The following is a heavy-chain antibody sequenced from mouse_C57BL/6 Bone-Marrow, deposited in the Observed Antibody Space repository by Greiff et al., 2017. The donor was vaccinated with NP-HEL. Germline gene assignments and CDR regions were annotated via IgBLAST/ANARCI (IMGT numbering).Heavy chain of an antibody. CDR2: LRSKSSHYAT. V-gene: IGHV10-3*01. D-gene: IGHD2-4*01. Sequence: EVQLVESGGGLVQPKGSLKLSCAASGFTFNTYAMHWVRQAPGKGLEWVARLRSKSSHYATYYADSVKDRFTISRDDSQSMLYLQLYNLISEDTAMYYCVREGLRRDYYAMDYWGQGTSVTVSS. J-gene: IGHJ4*01. CDR1: GFTFNTYA. CDR3: VREGLRRDYYAMDY.